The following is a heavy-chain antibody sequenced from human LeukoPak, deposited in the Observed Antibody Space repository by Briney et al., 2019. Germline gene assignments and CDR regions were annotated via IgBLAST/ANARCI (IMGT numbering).Heavy chain of an antibody. CDR3: AHRHLMNTVRPGAFDV. Sequence: SGPTLVNPTQTLTLTCTFSGFSLTTTGVGVGWIRQPPGKALEWLALIYWDDDKRYSPSLKSRLTITKDSSKTEVVLTMTDMDPVDTATYYCAHRHLMNTVRPGAFDVWGQGTMVTVSS. D-gene: IGHD4-17*01. J-gene: IGHJ3*01. V-gene: IGHV2-5*02. CDR2: IYWDDDK. CDR1: GFSLTTTGVG.